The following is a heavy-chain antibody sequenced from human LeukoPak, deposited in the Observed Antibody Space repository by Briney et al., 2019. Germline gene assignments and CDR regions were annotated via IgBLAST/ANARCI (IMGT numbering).Heavy chain of an antibody. V-gene: IGHV3-48*01. J-gene: IGHJ4*02. CDR2: ISATGGTI. CDR1: GFTFSSNG. Sequence: PGGSLRLSCAASGFTFSSNGMNWVRQAPGKGLEWVSYISATGGTIYYADSVKGRFTISRDNSKNTLYLQMNSLRAEDTAVYYCAKDSHRDRRVVLDYWGQGTLVTVSS. CDR3: AKDSHRDRRVVLDY. D-gene: IGHD3-10*01.